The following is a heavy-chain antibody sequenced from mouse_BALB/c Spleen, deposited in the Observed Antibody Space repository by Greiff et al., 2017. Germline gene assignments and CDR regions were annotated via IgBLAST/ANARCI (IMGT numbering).Heavy chain of an antibody. CDR2: IDPANGNT. Sequence: EVQLQQSGAELVKPGASVKLSCTASGFNIKDTYMHWVKQRPEQGLEWIGRIDPANGNTKYDPKFQGKATITADTSSNTAYLQLSSLTSEDTAVYYCASGRYYYGSRYYAMDYWGQGTSVTVSS. J-gene: IGHJ4*01. CDR3: ASGRYYYGSRYYAMDY. D-gene: IGHD2-2*01. V-gene: IGHV14-3*02. CDR1: GFNIKDTY.